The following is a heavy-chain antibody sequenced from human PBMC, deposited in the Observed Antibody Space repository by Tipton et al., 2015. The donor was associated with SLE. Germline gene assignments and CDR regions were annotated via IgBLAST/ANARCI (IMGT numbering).Heavy chain of an antibody. D-gene: IGHD6-19*01. CDR1: GFTFSGYW. CDR2: INLDGSEK. CDR3: ARDESSGWFDAFDI. Sequence: SLRLSCAASGFTFSGYWMSWVRQAPGKGLEWVANINLDGSEKFFVDSVKGRFTISRDNSKNTLYLQMNSLRAEDTAVYYCARDESSGWFDAFDIWGQGTMVTVSS. V-gene: IGHV3-7*01. J-gene: IGHJ3*02.